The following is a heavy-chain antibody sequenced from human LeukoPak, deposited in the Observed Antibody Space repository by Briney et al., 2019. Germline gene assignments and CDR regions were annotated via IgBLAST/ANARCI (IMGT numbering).Heavy chain of an antibody. V-gene: IGHV3-30-3*01. Sequence: GRSLRLSCAASGFTFTGYTMHWVRQAPGKGLEWVAVISSDGSSMYYADSVEGRFTISRDNSKNTLYLQMNSLRTEDTAVYYCARDQGRIAAAGNYLSSGYWGQGTLVTVSS. CDR1: GFTFTGYT. J-gene: IGHJ4*02. CDR2: ISSDGSSM. D-gene: IGHD6-13*01. CDR3: ARDQGRIAAAGNYLSSGY.